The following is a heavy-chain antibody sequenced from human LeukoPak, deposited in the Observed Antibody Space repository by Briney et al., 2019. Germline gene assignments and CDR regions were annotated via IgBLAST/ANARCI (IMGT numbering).Heavy chain of an antibody. CDR1: GFSFNSYT. CDR3: VRDVSRRIGMDV. Sequence: GGSLRLSCLASGFSFNSYTMSWVREAPGKGLEWVSTISPVSSYTWYAESVKGRFTISRENPKNSLYLQMDSLRAEDTAVYYCVRDVSRRIGMDVWGQGTTVTVSS. CDR2: ISPVSSYT. J-gene: IGHJ6*02. V-gene: IGHV3-21*01. D-gene: IGHD2/OR15-2a*01.